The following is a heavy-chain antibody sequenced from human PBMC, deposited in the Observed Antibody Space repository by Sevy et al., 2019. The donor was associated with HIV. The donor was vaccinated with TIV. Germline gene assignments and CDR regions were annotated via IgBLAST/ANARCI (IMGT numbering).Heavy chain of an antibody. CDR3: AREGQLWFVYYFDS. Sequence: GESLKISCTASKFTFSNFAMTWVRQAPGKALERVALISYDGRNKYYSDSVRDRFVVSRDNSKNTLYLQMNSLRPEDTAIYYCAREGQLWFVYYFDSWGQGTRVTVSS. CDR1: KFTFSNFA. CDR2: ISYDGRNK. J-gene: IGHJ4*02. V-gene: IGHV3-30*09. D-gene: IGHD3-10*01.